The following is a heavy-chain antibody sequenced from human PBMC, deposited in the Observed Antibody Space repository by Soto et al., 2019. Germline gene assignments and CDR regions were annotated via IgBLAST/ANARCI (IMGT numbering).Heavy chain of an antibody. CDR3: ARAQGRGIAARPYYYYGRGV. Sequence: XVTLALTCTVSAGSISSNYWSGMRQPPGKGLGWIGYIYYSGSTNYNPSLKSRVTISVDTSKNQFSLKLSSVTAADTAVYYCARAQGRGIAARPYYYYGRGVWGQGTTVTVSS. CDR2: IYYSGST. D-gene: IGHD6-6*01. V-gene: IGHV4-59*01. CDR1: AGSISSNY. J-gene: IGHJ6*02.